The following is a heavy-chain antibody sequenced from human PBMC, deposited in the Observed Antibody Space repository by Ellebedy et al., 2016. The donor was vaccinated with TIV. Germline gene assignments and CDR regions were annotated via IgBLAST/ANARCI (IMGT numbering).Heavy chain of an antibody. J-gene: IGHJ4*02. D-gene: IGHD3-10*01. CDR1: GGSISSYY. V-gene: IGHV4-59*01. Sequence: GSLRLXCTVSGGSISSYYWSWIRQPPGKGLEWIGYIYYSGSTNYNPSLKSRVTISVDTSKNQFSLKLSSVTAADTAVYYCARGAGGGSDYWGQGTLVTVSS. CDR3: ARGAGGGSDY. CDR2: IYYSGST.